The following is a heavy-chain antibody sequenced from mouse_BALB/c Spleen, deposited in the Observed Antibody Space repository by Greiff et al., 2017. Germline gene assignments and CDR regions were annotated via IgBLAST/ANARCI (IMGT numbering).Heavy chain of an antibody. CDR2: ISYSGST. CDR3: ARYPLYYGSMDYAMDY. J-gene: IGHJ4*01. CDR1: GDSITSGY. V-gene: IGHV3-8*02. Sequence: EVKVEESGPSLVKPSQTLSLTCSVTGDSITSGYWNWIRKFPGNKLEYMGYISYSGSTYYNPSLKSRISITRDTSKNQYYLQLNSVTTEDTATYYCARYPLYYGSMDYAMDYWGQGTSVTVSS. D-gene: IGHD1-1*01.